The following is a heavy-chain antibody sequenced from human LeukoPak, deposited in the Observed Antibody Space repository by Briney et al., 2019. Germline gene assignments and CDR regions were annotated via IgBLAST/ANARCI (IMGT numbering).Heavy chain of an antibody. J-gene: IGHJ4*02. CDR3: ARDRLYSSSSEDY. D-gene: IGHD6-6*01. CDR1: GFTFSSYA. Sequence: GGSLRLSCAAPGFTFSSYAMSWVRQAPGKGLEWVSVIYSGGSTYYADSVKGRFTISRDNSKNTLYLQMNSLRAEDTAVYYCARDRLYSSSSEDYWGQGTLVTVSS. V-gene: IGHV3-23*03. CDR2: IYSGGST.